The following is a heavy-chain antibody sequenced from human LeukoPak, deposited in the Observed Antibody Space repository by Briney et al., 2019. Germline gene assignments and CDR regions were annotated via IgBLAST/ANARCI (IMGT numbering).Heavy chain of an antibody. V-gene: IGHV3-66*02. CDR1: GFTVSSSY. CDR2: IYSGGST. D-gene: IGHD6-6*01. J-gene: IGHJ3*02. CDR3: ARDVAGSSSSVYDAFDI. Sequence: GGSLRLSCAASGFTVSSSYMSWVRQAPGKGLEWVSVIYSGGSTYYADSVKGRFTISRDNSKNTLYLQMNSLRAEDTAVYYCARDVAGSSSSVYDAFDIWGQGTMVTVSS.